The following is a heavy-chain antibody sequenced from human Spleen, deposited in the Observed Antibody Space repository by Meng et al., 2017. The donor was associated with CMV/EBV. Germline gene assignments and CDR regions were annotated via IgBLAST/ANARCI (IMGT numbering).Heavy chain of an antibody. D-gene: IGHD6-13*01. CDR2: INHSGST. J-gene: IGHJ4*02. V-gene: IGHV4-34*01. Sequence: LTCSVYGGSFRGYYWSWIRQPPGKGLEWIGEINHSGSTNYNPSLKSRVTISVDTSKNQFSLKLSSVTAADTAVYYCARESSSWSFDYWGQGTLVTVSS. CDR1: GGSFRGYY. CDR3: ARESSSWSFDY.